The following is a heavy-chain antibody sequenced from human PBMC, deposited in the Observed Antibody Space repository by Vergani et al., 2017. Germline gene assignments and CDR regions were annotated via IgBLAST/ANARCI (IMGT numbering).Heavy chain of an antibody. CDR1: GYTFTSYW. D-gene: IGHD6-13*01. CDR3: ARLPYPSSRSYYFDY. Sequence: EVQLVQSGAEVKQPGESLKISCKGSGYTFTSYWIGWVRQMPGKGLAWMGIIYPVDSDTRYSPSFQGQVTISADKSISTAYLQWSSLKASDTAMYYCARLPYPSSRSYYFDYWGQGTLVTVSS. J-gene: IGHJ4*02. CDR2: IYPVDSDT. V-gene: IGHV5-51*01.